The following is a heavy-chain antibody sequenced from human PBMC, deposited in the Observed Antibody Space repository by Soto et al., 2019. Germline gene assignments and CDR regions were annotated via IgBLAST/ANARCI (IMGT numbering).Heavy chain of an antibody. Sequence: QVQLVQSGAEERKPGASVKVSCKASGYTFSTYAMHWVRRAPGQSLEWMGWFNGGNGNIKYSQKFEGRVTITTDTAASTAYMELNMLPSEDTAVYYCARGNVRGGCLDYWGQGALVSGSS. V-gene: IGHV1-3*05. D-gene: IGHD3-10*01. CDR2: FNGGNGNI. CDR1: GYTFSTYA. CDR3: ARGNVRGGCLDY. J-gene: IGHJ4*02.